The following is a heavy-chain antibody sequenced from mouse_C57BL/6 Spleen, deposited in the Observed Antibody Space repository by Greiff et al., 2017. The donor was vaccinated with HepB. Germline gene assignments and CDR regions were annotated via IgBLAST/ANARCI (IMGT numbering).Heavy chain of an antibody. Sequence: EVKLVESGGGLVKPGGSLKLSCAASGFTFSSYTMSWVRQTPEKRLEWVATISGGGGNTYYPDSVKGRFTISRDNAKNTLYLQMSSLRSEDTALYYCARPGYDYGSSYPFAYWGQGTLVTVSA. CDR2: ISGGGGNT. J-gene: IGHJ3*01. D-gene: IGHD1-1*01. CDR3: ARPGYDYGSSYPFAY. CDR1: GFTFSSYT. V-gene: IGHV5-9*01.